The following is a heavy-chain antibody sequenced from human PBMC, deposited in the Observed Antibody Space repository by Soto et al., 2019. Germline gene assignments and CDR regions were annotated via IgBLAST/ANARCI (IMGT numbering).Heavy chain of an antibody. CDR1: GFTFSNYA. CDR3: ARVGYYYDSSGYYY. CDR2: ISSSSSTI. Sequence: GGSLRLSCAASGFTFSNYAVTWVRQAPGKGLEWVSYISSSSSTIYYADSVKGRFTISRDNAKNSLYLQMNSLRAEDTAVYYCARVGYYYDSSGYYYWGQGTLVTVSS. V-gene: IGHV3-48*01. J-gene: IGHJ4*02. D-gene: IGHD3-22*01.